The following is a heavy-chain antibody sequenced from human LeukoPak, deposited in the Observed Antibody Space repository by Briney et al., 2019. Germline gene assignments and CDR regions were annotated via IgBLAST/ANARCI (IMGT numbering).Heavy chain of an antibody. CDR3: ARHWGGHSGTYSHWFDP. D-gene: IGHD1-26*01. J-gene: IGHJ5*02. CDR2: IYYSGST. CDR1: GGSIRSSIYY. V-gene: IGHV4-39*01. Sequence: SETLSLTCTVSGGSIRSSIYYWGWIRQPPGKGLEWIGSIYYSGSTYYNPSLKSRVTISVATSENQFSLKLSSVAAADTAVYYCARHWGGHSGTYSHWFDPWGQGTLVTVSS.